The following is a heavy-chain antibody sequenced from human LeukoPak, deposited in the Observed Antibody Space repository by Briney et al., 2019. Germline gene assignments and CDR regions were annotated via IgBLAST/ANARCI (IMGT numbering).Heavy chain of an antibody. CDR3: AKELTERWVIDAFDI. J-gene: IGHJ3*02. CDR1: GFTFSSYA. Sequence: GGSLRLSCAASGFTFSSYAMNWVRQAPGKGLEWVSSISHSGSISYADSVKGRFTISRDNSKNTLYLQMSSLRAEDTAIYYCAKELTERWVIDAFDIWGQGTVVTVSS. CDR2: ISHSGSI. D-gene: IGHD2-21*01. V-gene: IGHV3-23*01.